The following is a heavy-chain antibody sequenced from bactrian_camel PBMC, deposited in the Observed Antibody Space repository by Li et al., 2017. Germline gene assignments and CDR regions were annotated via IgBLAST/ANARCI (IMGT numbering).Heavy chain of an antibody. CDR3: VRDNGY. J-gene: IGHJ4*01. Sequence: VQLVESGGGLVQPGESLKLSCAASGFAFSRYAMGWVRQAPGKGLEWVSSINSGGGTTDYTESVKGRFTISRDDAKNMVYLQLNSLKTEDTAVYYCVRDNGYWGQGTQVTVS. V-gene: IGHV3S40*01. CDR1: GFAFSRYA. D-gene: IGHD3*01. CDR2: INSGGGTT.